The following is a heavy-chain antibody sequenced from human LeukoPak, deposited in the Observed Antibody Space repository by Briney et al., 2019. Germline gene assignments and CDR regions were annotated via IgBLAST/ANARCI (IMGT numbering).Heavy chain of an antibody. J-gene: IGHJ3*02. CDR1: GGSISSYY. CDR3: ARAPPYSSGWYGVDAFDI. CDR2: IYYSGST. Sequence: SETLSLTCTVSGGSISSYYWGWIRQPPGKGLEWIGSIYYSGSTYYNPSLKSRVTISVDTSKNQFSLKLSSVTAADTAVYYCARAPPYSSGWYGVDAFDIWGQGTMVTVSS. V-gene: IGHV4-39*07. D-gene: IGHD6-19*01.